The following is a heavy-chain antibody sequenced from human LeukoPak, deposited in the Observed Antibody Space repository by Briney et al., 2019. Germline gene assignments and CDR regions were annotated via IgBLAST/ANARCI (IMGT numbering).Heavy chain of an antibody. Sequence: SETLSLTCAVYGGSFSDYYWSWIRQPPGKGLEWIGEINHSGSTNYNPSLKSRVTISVDTSKNQFSLKLSSVTAADTAVYYCARGFYDYLWGSYRYNAFDIWGQGTMVTVPS. D-gene: IGHD3-16*02. CDR2: INHSGST. CDR3: ARGFYDYLWGSYRYNAFDI. V-gene: IGHV4-34*01. CDR1: GGSFSDYY. J-gene: IGHJ3*02.